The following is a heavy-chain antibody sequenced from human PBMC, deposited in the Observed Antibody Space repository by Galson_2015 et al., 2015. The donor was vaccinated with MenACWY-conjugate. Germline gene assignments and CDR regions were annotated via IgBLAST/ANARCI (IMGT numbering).Heavy chain of an antibody. CDR2: IKSKADGETT. Sequence: SLRLSCAVSGSTFSDAWMTWVRQAPGKGLEWVGRIKSKADGETTDYAAPVKDRFIISRDDSKNTVYLQMNSLKIEDRGVYYCTHSSSSWSAWGQGTLVTVSS. D-gene: IGHD6-6*01. CDR3: THSSSSWSA. CDR1: GSTFSDAW. V-gene: IGHV3-15*01. J-gene: IGHJ4*02.